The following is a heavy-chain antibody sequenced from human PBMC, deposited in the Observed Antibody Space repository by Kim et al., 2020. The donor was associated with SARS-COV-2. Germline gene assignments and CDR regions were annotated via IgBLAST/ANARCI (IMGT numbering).Heavy chain of an antibody. J-gene: IGHJ4*02. Sequence: YAQKLQGRVTMTTDTSTSTAYMELRSLRSDDTAVYYCARDRYYYDSPIGYWGQGTLVTVSS. CDR3: ARDRYYYDSPIGY. D-gene: IGHD3-22*01. V-gene: IGHV1-18*01.